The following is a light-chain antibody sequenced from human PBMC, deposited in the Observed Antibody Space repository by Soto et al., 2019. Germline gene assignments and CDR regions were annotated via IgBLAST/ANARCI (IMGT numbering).Light chain of an antibody. CDR1: SSDIGGYKY. CDR3: SSYTSSSTPYV. Sequence: QSALTQPASVSGSHGQSITISCTGTSSDIGGYKYVSWYQQHPGKAPKVMIYDVSNRPSGVSNRFSGSKSGNTASLTISGLQAEDEADYYCSSYTSSSTPYVFGTGTKVTVL. V-gene: IGLV2-14*03. J-gene: IGLJ1*01. CDR2: DVS.